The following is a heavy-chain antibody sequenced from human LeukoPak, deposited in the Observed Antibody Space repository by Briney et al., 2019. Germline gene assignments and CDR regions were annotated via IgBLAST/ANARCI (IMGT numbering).Heavy chain of an antibody. V-gene: IGHV3-23*01. D-gene: IGHD4-23*01. CDR3: ARDYGGERWYYFDY. Sequence: GGSLRLSCAASGFTFSSYAMSRVRQAPGKGLEWVSAISGSGGSTYYADSVKGRFTISRDNSKNTLYLQMNSLRAEDTAVYYCARDYGGERWYYFDYWGQGTLVTVSS. J-gene: IGHJ4*02. CDR2: ISGSGGST. CDR1: GFTFSSYA.